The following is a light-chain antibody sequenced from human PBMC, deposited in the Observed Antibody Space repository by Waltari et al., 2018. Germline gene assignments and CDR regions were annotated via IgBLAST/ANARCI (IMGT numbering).Light chain of an antibody. CDR3: ATWDSSLSNVL. CDR1: SSNIGSNP. V-gene: IGLV1-51*01. J-gene: IGLJ2*01. Sequence: QSVLTQPPSVSAAPGQKVTISCSGSSSNIGSNPVSWYQQPPGTAPKPLLYPSHQRPSGIPDRFSGSKSGTSATLGITGLQTGDEANYYCATWDSSLSNVLFGGGTKLSVL. CDR2: PSH.